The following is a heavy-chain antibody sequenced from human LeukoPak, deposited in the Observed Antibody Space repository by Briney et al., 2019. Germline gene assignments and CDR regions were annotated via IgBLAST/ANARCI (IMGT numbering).Heavy chain of an antibody. J-gene: IGHJ4*02. CDR2: IYYSGST. V-gene: IGHV4-59*08. D-gene: IGHD3-22*01. CDR1: GGSISSYY. Sequence: MASETLSLTCTVSGGSISSYYWSWIRQPPGKGLEWIGYIYYSGSTNYNPSLKSRVTVSVDTSKNQFSLKLSSVTATDTAVYYCARLRYYYDSSAYSLDYWGQGTLVTVSS. CDR3: ARLRYYYDSSAYSLDY.